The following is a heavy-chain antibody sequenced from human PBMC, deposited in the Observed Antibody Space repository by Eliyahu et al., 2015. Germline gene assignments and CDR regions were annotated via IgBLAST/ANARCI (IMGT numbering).Heavy chain of an antibody. J-gene: IGHJ4*02. Sequence: QVQLVESGGGVVQPGGSLRLXCVASGITFSTYGXXWVRQAPGKGLAWVAVISHDGSSEYYLDSVKGRFTISRDNSENTLYLQMNSLRPEDAAVYYCARGSSLIAVASTFDYWGQGTLVTVSS. CDR1: GITFSTYG. D-gene: IGHD6-19*01. CDR3: ARGSSLIAVASTFDY. V-gene: IGHV3-30*03. CDR2: ISHDGSSE.